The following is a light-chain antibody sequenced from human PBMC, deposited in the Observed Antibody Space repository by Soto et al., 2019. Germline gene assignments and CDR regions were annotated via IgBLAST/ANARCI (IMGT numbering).Light chain of an antibody. Sequence: DIVMTQSPDSLAVSLGERATINCKSSQSVLYSSNNKNYLAWYQQKPGQPPKLLIYWASTRASGVPDRFSGSGSETDFTLTISSLQAEDVAVYYCQQYYSTLTFGGGTKVEI. CDR3: QQYYSTLT. V-gene: IGKV4-1*01. CDR2: WAS. J-gene: IGKJ4*01. CDR1: QSVLYSSNNKNY.